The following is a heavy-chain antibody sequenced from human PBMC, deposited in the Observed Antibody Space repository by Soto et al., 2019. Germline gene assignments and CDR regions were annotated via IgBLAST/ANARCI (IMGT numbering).Heavy chain of an antibody. CDR2: INHSGST. Sequence: SETLSLTCAVYGGSFSGYYWSWIRQPPGKGMEWIGEINHSGSTNYNPSLKSRVTISVDTSKNQFSLKLSSVTAADTAVYYCAGRYPSGWLQSRMDVWGQGTTVTVSS. J-gene: IGHJ6*02. CDR3: AGRYPSGWLQSRMDV. CDR1: GGSFSGYY. D-gene: IGHD6-19*01. V-gene: IGHV4-34*01.